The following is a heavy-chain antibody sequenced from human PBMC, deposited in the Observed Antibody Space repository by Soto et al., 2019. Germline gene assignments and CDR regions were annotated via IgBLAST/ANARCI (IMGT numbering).Heavy chain of an antibody. J-gene: IGHJ4*02. CDR1: GVSISSGNW. CDR2: IFHDGTA. Sequence: PSETLSLTCAVSGVSISSGNWWTFVRQSPQRGLEYIGEIFHDGTANYYPSFERRVAISVDTSKNQFSLKLTSVTAADTAIYFCARLVYDTRLNYKYFDFWGQGTLVTVSS. V-gene: IGHV4-4*02. CDR3: ARLVYDTRLNYKYFDF. D-gene: IGHD3-10*01.